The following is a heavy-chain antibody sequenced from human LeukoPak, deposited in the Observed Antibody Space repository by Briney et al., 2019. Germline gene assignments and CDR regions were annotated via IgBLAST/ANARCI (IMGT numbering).Heavy chain of an antibody. V-gene: IGHV1-2*04. CDR1: GYTFTGYY. Sequence: GASVKVSCKASGYTFTGYYMHWVRQAPGQGLEWMGWINPNSGGTNYAQKFQGWVTMTRDTSISTAYMELSRLRSDGTAVYYCARGGIAAAGAPFGFGTLDVWGQGTTVTVSS. J-gene: IGHJ6*02. CDR2: INPNSGGT. D-gene: IGHD6-13*01. CDR3: ARGGIAAAGAPFGFGTLDV.